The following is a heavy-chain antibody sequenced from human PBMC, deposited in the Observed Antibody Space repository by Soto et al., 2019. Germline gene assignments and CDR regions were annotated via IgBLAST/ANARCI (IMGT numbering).Heavy chain of an antibody. J-gene: IGHJ5*02. D-gene: IGHD6-13*01. CDR3: ARGRGTRRTAGLLGRERYNWFDP. V-gene: IGHV4-34*01. CDR1: GGSFSGYY. CDR2: INHSGST. Sequence: PSETLSLTCAVYGGSFSGYYWSWIRQPPGKGLEWIGEINHSGSTNYNPSLKSRVTISVDTSKNQFSLKLSSVTAADTAVYYCARGRGTRRTAGLLGRERYNWFDPWGQGTLVTVSS.